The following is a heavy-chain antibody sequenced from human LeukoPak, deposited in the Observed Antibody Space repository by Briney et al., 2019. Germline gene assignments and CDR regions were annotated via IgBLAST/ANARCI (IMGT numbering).Heavy chain of an antibody. D-gene: IGHD2-21*01. V-gene: IGHV1-2*02. J-gene: IGHJ4*02. CDR3: ARDPYGGTYFDY. CDR1: GYTFTGYY. CDR2: INPNSGGT. Sequence: ASVKVSCKASGYTFTGYYMHWVRQAPGQGLEWMGWINPNSGGTNYAQKFQGRVTMTRDTSISTAYMELGRLRSDDTAVYYCARDPYGGTYFDYWGQGTLVTVSS.